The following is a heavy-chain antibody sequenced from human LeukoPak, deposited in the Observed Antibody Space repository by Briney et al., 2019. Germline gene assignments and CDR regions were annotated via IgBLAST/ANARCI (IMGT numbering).Heavy chain of an antibody. D-gene: IGHD3-3*01. CDR2: IYYSGST. J-gene: IGHJ4*02. CDR1: GDSISSYY. CDR3: ARGLASGYPPIPFDY. Sequence: SETLSLTCTVSGDSISSYYWSWIRQPPGKGLEWIGYIYYSGSTNYNPSLKSRVTISVDTSKNEFSLNLTSVTAADTANYCARGLASGYPPIPFDYWGQGTLVTVSS. V-gene: IGHV4-59*12.